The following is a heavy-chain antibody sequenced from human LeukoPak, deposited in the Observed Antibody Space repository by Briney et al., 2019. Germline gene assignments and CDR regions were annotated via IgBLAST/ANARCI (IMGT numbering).Heavy chain of an antibody. CDR2: MYYSGSP. CDR1: GGSINSYY. J-gene: IGHJ5*02. V-gene: IGHV4-59*01. CDR3: VRGRAWFDP. D-gene: IGHD3-10*01. Sequence: PSETLSLTCTVSGGSINSYYWSWIRQPPGKGLEWIGYMYYSGSPNYNPSHKSRVTISVDTSKSQFSLKLSSVTAADAAVYYCVRGRAWFDPWGQGTLVTVSS.